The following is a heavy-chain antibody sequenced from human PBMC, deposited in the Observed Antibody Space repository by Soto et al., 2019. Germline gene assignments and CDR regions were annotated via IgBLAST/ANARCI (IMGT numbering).Heavy chain of an antibody. CDR3: ARELSSDSTGFRGYDL. CDR1: GGTVSSYA. Sequence: QVHLVQSGAEVKKPGSSVKVSCKASGGTVSSYAITWVRQAPGKGLEWMGVFIPIFVSAHYAQKFQGRVTITADESTSTAYMELSGLRSEDTAIYYCARELSSDSTGFRGYDLWGQGTLVTVS. D-gene: IGHD3-22*01. V-gene: IGHV1-69*01. CDR2: FIPIFVSA. J-gene: IGHJ4*02.